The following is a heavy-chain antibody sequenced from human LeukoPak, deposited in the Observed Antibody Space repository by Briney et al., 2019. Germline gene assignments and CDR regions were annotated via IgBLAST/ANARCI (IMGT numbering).Heavy chain of an antibody. CDR2: IYPGDSHT. CDR3: ATTYAGRYYFDY. D-gene: IGHD3-16*01. J-gene: IGHJ4*02. V-gene: IGHV5-51*01. Sequence: GESLMSSCKGSGYSFTTYWIGWVRQMPGKGLEWMGLIYPGDSHTTYSPSFQGQVTISADKSISTAYLQWSSLKASDTAMYYCATTYAGRYYFDYWGQGTLVTVSS. CDR1: GYSFTTYW.